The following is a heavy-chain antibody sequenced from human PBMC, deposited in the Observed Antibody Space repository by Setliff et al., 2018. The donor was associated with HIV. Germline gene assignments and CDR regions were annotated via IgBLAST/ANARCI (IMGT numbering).Heavy chain of an antibody. CDR3: ASHRRVGTTVLFSY. CDR2: FDPEHDKT. V-gene: IGHV1-24*01. CDR1: GYTLTDLS. Sequence: GASVKVSCKVSGYTLTDLSIHWVRQAPGKGLEWMGGFDPEHDKTIYAQKFQGRVTMTEDTSTDTAYMQLNSLRSEDTAAYFCASHRRVGTTVLFSYWGQGTLVTVSS. D-gene: IGHD1-1*01. J-gene: IGHJ4*02.